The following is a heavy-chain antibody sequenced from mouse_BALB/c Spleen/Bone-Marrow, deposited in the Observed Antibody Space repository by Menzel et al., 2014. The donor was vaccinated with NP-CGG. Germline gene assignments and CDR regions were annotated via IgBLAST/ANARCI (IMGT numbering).Heavy chain of an antibody. Sequence: EVKLMESGAELVKPGASVKLSCTASGFNIKDTYMHWVKQRPEQGLEWIGRIYPANGDTKYDPKFQGKATITADTSSNPACLQLRSLTAEYSAVYGCTRNGNGVMDYWGQGTSVTVSS. CDR3: TRNGNGVMDY. CDR1: GFNIKDTY. D-gene: IGHD2-1*01. J-gene: IGHJ4*01. V-gene: IGHV14-3*02. CDR2: IYPANGDT.